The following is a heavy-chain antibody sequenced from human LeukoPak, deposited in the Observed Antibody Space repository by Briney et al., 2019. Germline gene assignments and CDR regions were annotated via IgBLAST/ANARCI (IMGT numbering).Heavy chain of an antibody. CDR3: AKSAVVVVAATSWFDP. J-gene: IGHJ5*02. CDR2: ISGSGGST. CDR1: GFIFSSYA. Sequence: GGSLRLSCAASGFIFSSYAMSWVRQAPGKGLEWVSAISGSGGSTYYADSVKGRFTISRDNSKNTLYLQMNSLRAEDTAVYYCAKSAVVVVAATSWFDPWGQGTLVTVSS. V-gene: IGHV3-23*01. D-gene: IGHD2-15*01.